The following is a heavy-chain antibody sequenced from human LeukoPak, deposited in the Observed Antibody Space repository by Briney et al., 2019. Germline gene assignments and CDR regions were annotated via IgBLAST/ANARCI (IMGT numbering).Heavy chain of an antibody. CDR3: ARMAAAAGRGGYYYYYGMDV. CDR2: INHSGST. V-gene: IGHV4-39*07. J-gene: IGHJ6*02. D-gene: IGHD6-13*01. CDR1: GGSISSSTSH. Sequence: PSETLSLTCTVSGGSISSSTSHWGWLRQPPGKGLEWIGEINHSGSTNYNPSLKSRVTISVDTSKNQFSLKLSSVTAADTAVYYCARMAAAAGRGGYYYYYGMDVWGQGTTVTVSS.